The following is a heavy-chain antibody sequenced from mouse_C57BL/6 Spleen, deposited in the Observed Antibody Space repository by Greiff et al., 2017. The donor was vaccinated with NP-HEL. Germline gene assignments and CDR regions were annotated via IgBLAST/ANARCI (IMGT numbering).Heavy chain of an antibody. V-gene: IGHV1-4*01. CDR2: INPSSGYT. CDR1: GYTFTSYT. CDR3: VRWRVYYDQYYAMDD. Sequence: QVQLQQSGAELARPGASVKMSCKASGYTFTSYTMHWVKQRPGQGLEWIGYINPSSGYTKYNQKFKDKATLTADKSSSTAYMQLSSLTSEDSAVDYCVRWRVYYDQYYAMDDWGTGTTVTVSS. J-gene: IGHJ4*01. D-gene: IGHD2-4*01.